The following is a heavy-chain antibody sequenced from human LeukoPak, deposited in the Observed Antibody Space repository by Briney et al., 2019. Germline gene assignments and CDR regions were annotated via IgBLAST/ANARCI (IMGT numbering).Heavy chain of an antibody. CDR2: INHSGST. CDR3: AIPGGNSLVYYYGMDV. J-gene: IGHJ6*02. Sequence: SETLSLTCAVYGGSFSGYYWSWIRQPPGKGLEWIGEINHSGSTNYNPSLKSRVTISVDTSKNQFSLKLGSVTAADTAVYYCAIPGGNSLVYYYGMDVWGQGTTVTVSS. V-gene: IGHV4-34*01. D-gene: IGHD4-23*01. CDR1: GGSFSGYY.